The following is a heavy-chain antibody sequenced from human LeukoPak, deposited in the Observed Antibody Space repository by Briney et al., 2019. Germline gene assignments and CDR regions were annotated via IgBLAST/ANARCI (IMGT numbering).Heavy chain of an antibody. CDR2: MNPNSGNT. Sequence: ASVKVSCKASGYTFTSYDINWVRQATGQGLEWMGWMNPNSGNTGYAQKFQGRVTMTRDTSISTAYMELSSLRSEDTAVYYCARAPVSKRQPPGYWGQGTLVTVSS. V-gene: IGHV1-8*01. D-gene: IGHD1-1*01. J-gene: IGHJ4*02. CDR1: GYTFTSYD. CDR3: ARAPVSKRQPPGY.